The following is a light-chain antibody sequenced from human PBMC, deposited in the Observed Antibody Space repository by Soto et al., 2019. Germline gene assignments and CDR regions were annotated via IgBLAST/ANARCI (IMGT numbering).Light chain of an antibody. CDR1: HGISSY. Sequence: DIQLTQSPSFLSASVGDRVTITCRASHGISSYLAWYQQKPGKAPKLLIYAASTLQSGVPLRFSGSGSGTSFTLTISILQPEDFATYYCQELLSYPITFGQGTRLEI. V-gene: IGKV1-9*01. CDR2: AAS. J-gene: IGKJ5*01. CDR3: QELLSYPIT.